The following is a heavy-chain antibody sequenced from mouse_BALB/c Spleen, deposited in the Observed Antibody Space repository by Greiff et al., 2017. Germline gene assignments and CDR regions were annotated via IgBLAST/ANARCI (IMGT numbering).Heavy chain of an antibody. CDR1: GYAFSSYW. CDR2: IYPGDGDT. J-gene: IGHJ3*01. D-gene: IGHD1-1*01. Sequence: VQLQQSGAELVRPGSSVKISCKASGYAFSSYWMNWVKQRPGQGLEWIGQIYPGDGDTNYNGKFKGKATLTADKSSSTAYMQLSSLTSEDSAVYFCANYYGSSPWFAYWGQGTLVTVSA. CDR3: ANYYGSSPWFAY. V-gene: IGHV1-80*01.